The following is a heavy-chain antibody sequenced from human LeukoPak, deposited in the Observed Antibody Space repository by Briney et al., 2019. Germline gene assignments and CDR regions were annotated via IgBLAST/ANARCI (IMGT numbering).Heavy chain of an antibody. CDR2: IRYDGSNK. Sequence: PGGSLRLSCAASGFTFSTYGMHWVRQAPGKGLEWVAFIRYDGSNKYYADSVRGRFTISRDNSKNTLYLQMNSLGAEDTAVYYCAKDDYMDVWGKGTTVTISS. V-gene: IGHV3-30*02. CDR3: AKDDYMDV. J-gene: IGHJ6*03. CDR1: GFTFSTYG.